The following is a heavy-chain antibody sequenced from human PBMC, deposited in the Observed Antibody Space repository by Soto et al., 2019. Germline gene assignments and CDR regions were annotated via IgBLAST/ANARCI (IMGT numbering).Heavy chain of an antibody. V-gene: IGHV3-64D*06. D-gene: IGHD6-13*01. CDR1: GFTFSSYA. J-gene: IGHJ4*02. Sequence: LRLSCSASGFTFSSYAMHWVRQAPGKGLEYVSAISSNGGSTYYADSVKGRFTISRDNSKNTLYLQMSSLRAEDTAVYYCVKDPNSCSWQFDYWGQGTLVTVSS. CDR2: ISSNGGST. CDR3: VKDPNSCSWQFDY.